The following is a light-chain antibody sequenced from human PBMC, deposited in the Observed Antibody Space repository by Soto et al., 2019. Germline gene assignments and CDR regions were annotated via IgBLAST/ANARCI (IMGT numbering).Light chain of an antibody. V-gene: IGKV3-20*01. Sequence: SQSPPTQYASSGERASLSCKTSQSESNKLAWYQQKARQAPSLLIYGASSRATGIPDRCSGSGSGTDFTLTISRQEPEDFAVYYCQQYGSSWTFGQGTKVDIK. CDR1: QSESNK. J-gene: IGKJ1*01. CDR2: GAS. CDR3: QQYGSSWT.